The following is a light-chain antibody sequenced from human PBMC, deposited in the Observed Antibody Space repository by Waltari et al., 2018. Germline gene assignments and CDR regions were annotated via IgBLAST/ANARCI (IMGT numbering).Light chain of an antibody. CDR1: SSNIGSNT. J-gene: IGLJ6*01. V-gene: IGLV1-44*01. CDR2: SNN. Sequence: QSVLTQPPSASGTPGQRVTISCSGSSSNIGSNTVNWYQQLPGTAPKLLIYSNNQRPSGVPDRFSGSKSGTSASLAISGLQSEDEADYYWAAWDDSLNVVFGSGTKVTVL. CDR3: AAWDDSLNVV.